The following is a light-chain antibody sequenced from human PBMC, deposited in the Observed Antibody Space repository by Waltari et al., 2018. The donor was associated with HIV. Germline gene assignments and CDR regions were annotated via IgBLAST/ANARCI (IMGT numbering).Light chain of an antibody. J-gene: IGLJ1*01. Sequence: QSVLTQPPSASGPPGQRVTISCSGANSALGSNYVYWYQQLPGTAPKLLIYRNNQRPSGVPDRFSGSKSGTSASLAISGLRSEDEADYYCAAWDVSLRGAYVFGTGTKVAVL. CDR1: NSALGSNY. CDR3: AAWDVSLRGAYV. CDR2: RNN. V-gene: IGLV1-47*01.